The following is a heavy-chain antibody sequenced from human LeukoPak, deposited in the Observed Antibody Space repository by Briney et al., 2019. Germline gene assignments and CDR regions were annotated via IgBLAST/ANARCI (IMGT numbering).Heavy chain of an antibody. V-gene: IGHV3-23*01. CDR3: AKGVASGTYYNHY. J-gene: IGHJ4*02. D-gene: IGHD3-10*01. CDR2: ITGSGGNT. CDR1: GFTFSNYA. Sequence: GGSLRLSCAASGFTFSNYAMNWVRHAPGKGLEWVSAITGSGGNTFYADSVKGRFTISRDNSGNTLHLHMNSLSVEDTAVYYCAKGVASGTYYNHYWGQGTLVTVSS.